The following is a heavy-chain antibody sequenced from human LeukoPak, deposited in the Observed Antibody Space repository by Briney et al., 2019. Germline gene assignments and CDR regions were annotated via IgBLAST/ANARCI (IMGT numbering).Heavy chain of an antibody. CDR2: INSDGGST. V-gene: IGHV3-74*01. J-gene: IGHJ5*02. D-gene: IGHD3-16*01. CDR1: GFTFSSNW. CDR3: ARGPGGILGRFDP. Sequence: GGSLRLSCAASGFTFSSNWMHWVRQAPGKGLVWVSRINSDGGSTTYADSVKGRFTISRDNAKNTLYLQMNSLRAEDTAVYHCARGPGGILGRFDPWGQGTLVTVSS.